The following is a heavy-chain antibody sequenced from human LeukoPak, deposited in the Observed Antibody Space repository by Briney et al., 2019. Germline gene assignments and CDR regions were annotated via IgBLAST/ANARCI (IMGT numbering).Heavy chain of an antibody. CDR3: ARWCSGGSCYQVRDAFDI. V-gene: IGHV1-18*01. D-gene: IGHD2-15*01. J-gene: IGHJ3*02. CDR2: ISAYNGNT. Sequence: ASVKVSCKASGYTFTSYGISWVRQAPGQGLEWMGWISAYNGNTNYAQKLQGRVTMTTDTSTSTAYMELRNLRSDDTAVYYCARWCSGGSCYQVRDAFDIWGQGTMVTVSS. CDR1: GYTFTSYG.